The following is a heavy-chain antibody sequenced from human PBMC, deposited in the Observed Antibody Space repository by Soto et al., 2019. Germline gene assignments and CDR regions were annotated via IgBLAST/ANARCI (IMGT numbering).Heavy chain of an antibody. D-gene: IGHD2-15*01. Sequence: SVKVSCKASGGTFSSYAISWVRQAPGQGLEWMGGIIPIFGAANYAQKFQGRVTITADESTSTAYMELSSLRSEDTAVYYCARVYCSGGSCYSIDNWGQGTLVNVS. CDR2: IIPIFGAA. V-gene: IGHV1-69*13. CDR3: ARVYCSGGSCYSIDN. J-gene: IGHJ4*02. CDR1: GGTFSSYA.